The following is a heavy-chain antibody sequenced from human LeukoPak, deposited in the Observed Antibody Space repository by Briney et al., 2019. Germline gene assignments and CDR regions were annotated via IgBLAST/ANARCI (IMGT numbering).Heavy chain of an antibody. CDR3: ARSPTKWELLFFDY. CDR2: IYSGGST. J-gene: IGHJ4*02. CDR1: GFTVSSNY. V-gene: IGHV3-66*02. Sequence: QPGGSLRLSCAASGFTVSSNYMSWVRQAPGKGLEWVSVIYSGGSTYHADSVKGRFTISRDNSKNTLYLQMNSLRAEDTAVYYCARSPTKWELLFFDYWGQGTLVTVSS. D-gene: IGHD1-26*01.